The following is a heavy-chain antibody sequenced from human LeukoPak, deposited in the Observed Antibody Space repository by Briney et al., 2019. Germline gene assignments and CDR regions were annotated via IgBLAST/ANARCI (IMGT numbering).Heavy chain of an antibody. V-gene: IGHV3-21*01. Sequence: PGGSLRLSCAASGFTLSYYTMNWVRQAPGKGLEWVSSISTSSSFIHYADSVKGRFTISRDNANNSLYLQMNSLRAEDTALYYCARDDNWSDNPFDHWGQGVLVTVSS. J-gene: IGHJ4*02. CDR3: ARDDNWSDNPFDH. D-gene: IGHD1-20*01. CDR1: GFTLSYYT. CDR2: ISTSSSFI.